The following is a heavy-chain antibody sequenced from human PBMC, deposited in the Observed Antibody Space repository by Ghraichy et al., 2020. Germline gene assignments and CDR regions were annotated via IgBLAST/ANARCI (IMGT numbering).Heavy chain of an antibody. V-gene: IGHV4-34*01. CDR1: GGSFSGYY. J-gene: IGHJ4*02. CDR2: INHSGST. CDR3: ARDIAVAGTYYFDY. D-gene: IGHD6-19*01. Sequence: SETLSLTCAVYGGSFSGYYWSWIRQPPGKGLEWIGEINHSGSTNYNPSLKSRVTISVDTSKNQFSLKLSSVTAADTAVYYCARDIAVAGTYYFDYWVQGTLVTVSS.